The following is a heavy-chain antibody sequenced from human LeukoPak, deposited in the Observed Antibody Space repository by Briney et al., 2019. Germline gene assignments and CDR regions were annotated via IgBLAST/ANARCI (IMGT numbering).Heavy chain of an antibody. Sequence: PGGSLRLSCAAPAFTFTPYWMTCVRQAPGKGLESVANIKQDGSEKYYVCSVKCRFTISRDNAKNSLYLQMNSLRAEDTTLYYCAREDQPRGTFDYWGQGSLVTVSS. D-gene: IGHD2-15*01. CDR3: AREDQPRGTFDY. J-gene: IGHJ4*02. V-gene: IGHV3-7*05. CDR1: AFTFTPYW. CDR2: IKQDGSEK.